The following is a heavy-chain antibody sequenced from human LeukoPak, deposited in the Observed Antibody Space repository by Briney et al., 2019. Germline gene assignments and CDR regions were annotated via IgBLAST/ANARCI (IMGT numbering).Heavy chain of an antibody. D-gene: IGHD3-22*01. J-gene: IGHJ4*02. Sequence: GGSLRLSCAASGFTFSTSAMTWVRQAPGKGLEWVSGISGSGGTTYYADSVKGRFTISRDNAKNSLYLQMNSLRAEDTALYYCASGSSGYLPFDYWGQGTLVTVSS. CDR1: GFTFSTSA. V-gene: IGHV3-23*01. CDR2: ISGSGGTT. CDR3: ASGSSGYLPFDY.